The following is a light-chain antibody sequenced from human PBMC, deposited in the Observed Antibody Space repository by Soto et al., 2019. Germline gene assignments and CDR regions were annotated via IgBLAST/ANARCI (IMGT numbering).Light chain of an antibody. J-gene: IGLJ1*01. Sequence: QSVLTQPASVSGSPGQSITTACTGTSSDVGGYKYVSWYQLHPGTAPKLVIYDVTNRPSGVSNRFSGSKSGNKASLTISGLQAEDEADYFGSSYTSTSTLFAAGTKVTVL. V-gene: IGLV2-14*01. CDR1: SSDVGGYKY. CDR2: DVT. CDR3: SSYTSTSTL.